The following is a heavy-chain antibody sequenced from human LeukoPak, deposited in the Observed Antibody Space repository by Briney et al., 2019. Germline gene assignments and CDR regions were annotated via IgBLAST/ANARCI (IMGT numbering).Heavy chain of an antibody. J-gene: IGHJ6*02. CDR2: INHSGST. CDR1: GVSFSGYY. CDR3: ARFAAAGYPYYYYYGMDV. V-gene: IGHV4-34*01. Sequence: SETLSLTCAVYGVSFSGYYWSWIRQPPGKGLEWIGEINHSGSTNYNPSLKSRVTISVDTSKNQFSLKLSSVTAADTAVYYCARFAAAGYPYYYYYGMDVWGQGTTVTVSS. D-gene: IGHD6-13*01.